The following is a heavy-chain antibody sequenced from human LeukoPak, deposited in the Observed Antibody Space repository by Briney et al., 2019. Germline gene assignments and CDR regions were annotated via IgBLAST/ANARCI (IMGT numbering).Heavy chain of an antibody. CDR1: GYSISSGYY. V-gene: IGHV4-38-2*02. D-gene: IGHD3-9*01. Sequence: PSETLSLTCTVSGYSISSGYYWGWIRQPPGKGLEWIGSIYYSGNTYYNPSLESRVTLSLDTSKNQFSLKLSSVTAADTAVYYCARDPYYDILTGDYMEFTRGYFDYWGQGTLVTVSS. CDR2: IYYSGNT. J-gene: IGHJ4*02. CDR3: ARDPYYDILTGDYMEFTRGYFDY.